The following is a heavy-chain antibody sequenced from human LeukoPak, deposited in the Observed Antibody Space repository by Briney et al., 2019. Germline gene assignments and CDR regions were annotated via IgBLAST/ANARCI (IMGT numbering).Heavy chain of an antibody. CDR1: GGTFSSYA. V-gene: IGHV1-69*13. J-gene: IGHJ6*04. CDR3: ASRRITIFGVVMDV. D-gene: IGHD3-3*01. CDR2: IIPIFGTA. Sequence: GASVKVSCKASGGTFSSYAISWVRQAPGQGLEWMGGIIPIFGTANYAQKFKGRVTITADESTSTAYMELSSLRSEDTAVYYCASRRITIFGVVMDVWGKGTTVTVSS.